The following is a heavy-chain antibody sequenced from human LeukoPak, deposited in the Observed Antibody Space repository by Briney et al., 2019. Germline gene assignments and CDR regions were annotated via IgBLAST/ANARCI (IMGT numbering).Heavy chain of an antibody. CDR2: SKHRVST. CDR1: GGLFSVDY. J-gene: IGHJ6*03. V-gene: IGHV4-34*01. Sequence: KPWETVSLICDVYGGLFSVDYCRWVRQPPGEGREWTAESKHRVSTNMKTSLKSGVTISVDASKNQFSLRLNSVTAADTAVYYCARGNLWDYRRYYYYMCVGGKGTAVTVSS. CDR3: ARGNLWDYRRYYYYMCV. D-gene: IGHD4-11*01.